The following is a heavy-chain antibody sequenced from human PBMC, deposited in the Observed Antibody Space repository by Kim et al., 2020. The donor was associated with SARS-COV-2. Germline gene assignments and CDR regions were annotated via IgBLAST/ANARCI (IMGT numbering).Heavy chain of an antibody. CDR3: ARESDVAGNDY. CDR2: I. Sequence: IHYADSVKGRLTSSRDNAKNSLYLQMNSLRAEDTAVYYCARESDVAGNDYWGQGSLVTVSS. V-gene: IGHV3-48*03. D-gene: IGHD6-19*01. J-gene: IGHJ4*02.